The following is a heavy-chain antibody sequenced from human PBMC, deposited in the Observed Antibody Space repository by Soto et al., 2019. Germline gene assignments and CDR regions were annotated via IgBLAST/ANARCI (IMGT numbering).Heavy chain of an antibody. D-gene: IGHD2-15*01. CDR1: GFTFSSYA. J-gene: IGHJ6*02. V-gene: IGHV3-30-3*01. CDR2: ISYDGSNK. Sequence: GGSLRLSCAASGFTFSSYAMHWVRQAPGKGLEWVAVISYDGSNKYYADSVKGRFTISRDNSKNTLYLQMNSLRAEDTAVYYCARDPIYCSGGSCRIYYYYGMDVWGQGTTVTVSS. CDR3: ARDPIYCSGGSCRIYYYYGMDV.